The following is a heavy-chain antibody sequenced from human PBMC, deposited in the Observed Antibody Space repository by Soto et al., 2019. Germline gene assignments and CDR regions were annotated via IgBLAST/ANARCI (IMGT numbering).Heavy chain of an antibody. D-gene: IGHD3-22*01. V-gene: IGHV2-5*02. J-gene: IGHJ5*01. Sequence: SGPTLVNPTQTLTLNCAFSGFSLSTTGEGVGWFRQPPRKAPEWLALIYWDDDVRYSPSLRNRLTITKDASENQVVLTMTNIDPLDTATYYCVHRIGSNGAWFDSWGQGILVTVSS. CDR1: GFSLSTTGEG. CDR2: IYWDDDV. CDR3: VHRIGSNGAWFDS.